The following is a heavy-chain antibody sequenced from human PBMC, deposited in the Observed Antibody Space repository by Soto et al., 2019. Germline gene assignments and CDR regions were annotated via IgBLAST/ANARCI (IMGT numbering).Heavy chain of an antibody. J-gene: IGHJ4*02. CDR3: ATSFRYFDN. CDR2: VSGAASHT. CDR1: GFTPTTTP. Sequence: GGSLRLSCAGSGFTPTTTPLSWVRQPPGKGLEWVATVSGAASHTYYVDSVRGRFFISRDNSTNTVTLQMNNLTVDDTAVYYCATSFRYFDNGGQGTRVTVSS. V-gene: IGHV3-23*01. D-gene: IGHD3-9*01.